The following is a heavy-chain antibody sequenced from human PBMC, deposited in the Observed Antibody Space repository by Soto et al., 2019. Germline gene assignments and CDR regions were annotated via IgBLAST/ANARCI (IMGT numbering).Heavy chain of an antibody. J-gene: IGHJ6*02. CDR3: ARGRAAAGIDYYYGMDV. D-gene: IGHD6-13*01. CDR1: GGSISSSNW. CDR2: IYHSGST. V-gene: IGHV4-4*02. Sequence: QVQLQESGPGLVKPSGTLSLTCAVSGGSISSSNWWSWVRQPPGKGLEWIGEIYHSGSTNYNPSLTSRVTISVDKSKNQFSLKLSSVTAADTAVYYCARGRAAAGIDYYYGMDVWGQGTTVTVSS.